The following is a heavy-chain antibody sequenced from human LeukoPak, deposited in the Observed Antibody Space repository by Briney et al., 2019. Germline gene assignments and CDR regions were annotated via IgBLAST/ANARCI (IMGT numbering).Heavy chain of an antibody. CDR3: VRDTTVGAAYFDF. CDR1: GFTFSNYA. Sequence: GGSLRLSCAASGFTFSNYAMTWVRQAPGKGLEWVSAIGGSGSGTYYADSVKGRFTISRDNSKKTLSLHMTTLRPDDTAVYYCVRDTTVGAAYFDFWGQGALVAVSS. D-gene: IGHD2-15*01. J-gene: IGHJ4*02. CDR2: IGGSGSGT. V-gene: IGHV3-23*01.